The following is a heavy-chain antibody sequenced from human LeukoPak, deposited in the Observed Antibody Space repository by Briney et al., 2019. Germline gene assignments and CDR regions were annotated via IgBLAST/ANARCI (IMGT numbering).Heavy chain of an antibody. Sequence: KPSETLSLTCTVSGGSISSSSYYWGWIRQPPGKGLEWIGSIYYSGSTYYNPSLKSRVTISVDTSKNQFSLKLSSVTAADTAVYYCARDDYDILTGYPSGFDYRGQGTLVTVSS. CDR1: GGSISSSSYY. J-gene: IGHJ4*02. CDR2: IYYSGST. V-gene: IGHV4-39*02. CDR3: ARDDYDILTGYPSGFDY. D-gene: IGHD3-9*01.